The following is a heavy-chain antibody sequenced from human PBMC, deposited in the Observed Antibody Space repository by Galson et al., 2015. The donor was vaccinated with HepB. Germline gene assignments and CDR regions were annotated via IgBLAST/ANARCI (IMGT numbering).Heavy chain of an antibody. CDR2: IKSKTDGGTT. CDR3: TTSRLRYFDWSPGFDI. V-gene: IGHV3-15*07. Sequence: SLRLSCAASGFTFSNAWMNWVRQAPGKGLEWVGRIKSKTDGGTTDYAAPVKGRFTISRDDSKNTLYLQMNSLKTEDTAVYYCTTSRLRYFDWSPGFDIWGQGTMVTVSS. J-gene: IGHJ3*02. CDR1: GFTFSNAW. D-gene: IGHD3-9*01.